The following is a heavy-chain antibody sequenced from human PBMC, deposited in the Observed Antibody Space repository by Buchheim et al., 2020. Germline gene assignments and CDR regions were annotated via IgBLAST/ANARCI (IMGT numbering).Heavy chain of an antibody. D-gene: IGHD3-3*02. V-gene: IGHV3-23*01. CDR1: GFSFSSNA. Sequence: EVQLLESGGGLVQPGGSLRLSCAASGFSFSSNAMTWVRQAPGKGLEWVSTISSGGISTHYADSVKGRVIISRDNYKNQLVLQMNSLRAEDTAVYYCATFRPLEGYWGQGTL. CDR3: ATFRPLEGY. CDR2: ISSGGIST. J-gene: IGHJ4*02.